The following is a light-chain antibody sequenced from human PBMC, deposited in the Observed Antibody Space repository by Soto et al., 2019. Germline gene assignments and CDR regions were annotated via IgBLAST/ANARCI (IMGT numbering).Light chain of an antibody. Sequence: EIVLTQSPGTLSLSPGERATLSCRGSQSISSSSLAWYQQKTGQAPRLLIYDDFKRATGIPDRFSGSGSGTDFTLTISRLEPEDYAVYHCQQYGSSPITFGQGTRLEIK. CDR3: QQYGSSPIT. J-gene: IGKJ5*01. CDR1: QSISSSS. V-gene: IGKV3-20*01. CDR2: DDF.